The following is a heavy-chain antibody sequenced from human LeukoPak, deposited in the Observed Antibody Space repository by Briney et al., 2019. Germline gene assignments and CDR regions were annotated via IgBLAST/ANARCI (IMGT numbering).Heavy chain of an antibody. J-gene: IGHJ4*02. CDR3: ARGLSAIVY. CDR1: GGSFSGYY. D-gene: IGHD2-15*01. V-gene: IGHV4-34*01. Sequence: SETLSLTCAVYGGSFSGYYWSWIRQPPGKGLEWIGEINHSGSTNYNPSLKSRVTISVDTSKNQFSLKLSSVTAADTAVYYCARGLSAIVYWGQGTLVTVSS. CDR2: INHSGST.